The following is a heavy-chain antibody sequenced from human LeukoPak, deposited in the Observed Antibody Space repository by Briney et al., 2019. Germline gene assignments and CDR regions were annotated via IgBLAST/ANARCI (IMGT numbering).Heavy chain of an antibody. CDR1: GFTFGDYA. D-gene: IGHD3-3*01. CDR2: IRSKPYGETS. CDR3: VRHDGMVLPV. V-gene: IGHV3-49*04. Sequence: GGSLRLSCTASGFTFGDYAMSWVRQAPGKGLERVGFIRSKPYGETSHYAASVSGRFTFSRDDSKSIAYLQMNSLKTEDTAVYYCVRHDGMVLPVWGQGTLVTVSS. J-gene: IGHJ4*02.